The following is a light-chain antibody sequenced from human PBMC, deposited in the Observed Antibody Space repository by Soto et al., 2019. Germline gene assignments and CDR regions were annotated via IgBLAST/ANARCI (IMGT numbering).Light chain of an antibody. J-gene: IGKJ1*01. Sequence: EIVLTQSPGTLSLSPGERATLSCRASQSVSSSYLAWYQQKPGQAPRLLIYGASSMATGIPDKFSGSGSETDFALPISRLEPGDFAVDYCQEYGSSPRSLGQGTKVEIK. CDR3: QEYGSSPRS. CDR1: QSVSSSY. CDR2: GAS. V-gene: IGKV3-20*01.